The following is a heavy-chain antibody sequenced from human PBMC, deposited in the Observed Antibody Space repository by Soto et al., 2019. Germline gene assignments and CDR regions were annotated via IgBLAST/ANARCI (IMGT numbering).Heavy chain of an antibody. CDR2: FYDGNT. D-gene: IGHD3-10*01. V-gene: IGHV4-39*01. CDR3: ATTRGLAVGGSFDY. J-gene: IGHJ4*02. Sequence: SSETLSLTCIVSGGSITRRSSYWAWIRQPPGKGLEWVGTFYDGNTYHNPSLRSRITIAVDTSKNQFSLKLNSVAAADTAFYYCATTRGLAVGGSFDYWGQGMLVTSPQ. CDR1: GGSITRRSSY.